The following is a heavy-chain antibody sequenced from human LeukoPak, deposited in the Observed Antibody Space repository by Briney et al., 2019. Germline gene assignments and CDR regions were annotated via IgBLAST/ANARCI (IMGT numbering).Heavy chain of an antibody. CDR1: GFTVSSNY. V-gene: IGHV3-53*01. CDR3: ARVYLDYYGSGSYYYYYYYMDV. D-gene: IGHD3-10*01. Sequence: PGGSLRLSCAASGFTVSSNYMSWVRQAPGKGLEWVSVIYSGGSTYYADSVKGRFTISRDNSKNTLYLQMNSLRAEDTAVYYCARVYLDYYGSGSYYYYYYYMDVWGKGTTVTISS. CDR2: IYSGGST. J-gene: IGHJ6*03.